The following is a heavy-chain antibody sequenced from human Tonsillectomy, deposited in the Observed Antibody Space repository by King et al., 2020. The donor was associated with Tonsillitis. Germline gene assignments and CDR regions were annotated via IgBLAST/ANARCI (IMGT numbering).Heavy chain of an antibody. Sequence: VQLVESGGGVVQPGGSLTLSCTGLTLTNIGMHWVRQAPGKGLEWGAFIKYDGSIKNYADSVKGRFTISRDNSKNTLFLQMNSLGAEDTALYYCAKDTTPLDVWGQGTTVAVSS. D-gene: IGHD1-1*01. CDR3: AKDTTPLDV. CDR1: LTLTNIG. CDR2: IKYDGSIK. V-gene: IGHV3-30*02. J-gene: IGHJ6*02.